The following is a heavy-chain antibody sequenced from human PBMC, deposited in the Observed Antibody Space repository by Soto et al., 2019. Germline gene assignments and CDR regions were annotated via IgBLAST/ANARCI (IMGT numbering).Heavy chain of an antibody. J-gene: IGHJ6*02. CDR3: ARAGSCYSCYYYYYGMDV. D-gene: IGHD2-15*01. Sequence: GWSLKLSCAASGFTFSSYGMHWVRQAPGKGLEWVAVISYDGSNKYYADSVKGRFTISRDNSKNTLYLQMNSLRAEDTAVYYCARAGSCYSCYYYYYGMDVWGQGTTVTVSS. CDR1: GFTFSSYG. CDR2: ISYDGSNK. V-gene: IGHV3-30*03.